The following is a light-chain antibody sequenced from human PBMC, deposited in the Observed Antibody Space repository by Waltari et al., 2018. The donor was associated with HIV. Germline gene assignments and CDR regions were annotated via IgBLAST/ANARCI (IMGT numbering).Light chain of an antibody. J-gene: IGKJ3*01. V-gene: IGKV1-39*01. CDR1: QTVGSR. CDR3: QQSYGTPLT. Sequence: DIQMTQSPSSLSASVGDRVTITCRASQTVGSRLHWYQQKPGKAPKLLVSHASILQSGVPSRFRGSGYGTDFTLTISSLQPDDFASYFCQQSYGTPLTFAPGTKVDIE. CDR2: HAS.